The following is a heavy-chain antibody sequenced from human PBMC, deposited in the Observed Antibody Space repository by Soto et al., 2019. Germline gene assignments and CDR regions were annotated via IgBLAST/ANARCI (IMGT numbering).Heavy chain of an antibody. J-gene: IGHJ3*02. D-gene: IGHD3-9*01. CDR2: ISSSSSYI. CDR3: ARGLRYFDWLLSDAFDI. Sequence: PGGSLILSCAASGFTFSSYSMNWVRQAPGKGLEWVSSISSSSSYIYYADSVKGRFTISRDNAKNSLYLQMNSLRAEDTAVYYCARGLRYFDWLLSDAFDIWGQGTMVTVSS. CDR1: GFTFSSYS. V-gene: IGHV3-21*01.